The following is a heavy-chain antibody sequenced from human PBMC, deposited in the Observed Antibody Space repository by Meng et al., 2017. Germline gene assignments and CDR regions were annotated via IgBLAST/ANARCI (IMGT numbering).Heavy chain of an antibody. CDR1: GVSISSYY. V-gene: IGHV4-4*07. CDR3: AREETYYDYVWGSYRYAFDI. Sequence: GSLRLSCTVSGVSISSYYWSWIRQPAGKGLEWIGRIYTSGSTNYNPSLKSRVTMSVDTSKNQFSLKLSSVTAADTAVYYCAREETYYDYVWGSYRYAFDIWGQGKMVTVSS. J-gene: IGHJ3*02. D-gene: IGHD3-16*02. CDR2: IYTSGST.